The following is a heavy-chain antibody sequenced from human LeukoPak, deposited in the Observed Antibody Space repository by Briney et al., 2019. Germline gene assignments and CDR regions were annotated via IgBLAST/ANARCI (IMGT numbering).Heavy chain of an antibody. CDR2: IRTEAYDGAT. V-gene: IGHV3-49*04. D-gene: IGHD3-16*01. Sequence: SGGSLRLSCAASGFTFGDYAMSWVRQAPGKGLEWVGFIRTEAYDGATDYGASVKGRFTISRDDSKNTAYLQMNSLNTEDTAVYYCTRTFGYYYFYMDVWGKGTTVIVSS. J-gene: IGHJ6*03. CDR1: GFTFGDYA. CDR3: TRTFGYYYFYMDV.